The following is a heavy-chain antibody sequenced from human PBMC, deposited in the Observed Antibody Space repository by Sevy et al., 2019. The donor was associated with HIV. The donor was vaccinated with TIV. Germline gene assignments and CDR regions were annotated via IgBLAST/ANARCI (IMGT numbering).Heavy chain of an antibody. J-gene: IGHJ4*02. V-gene: IGHV3-15*01. D-gene: IGHD3-10*01. CDR1: GFTFSNAW. CDR2: IKSKTAGGTT. Sequence: GGSLRLSCAASGFTFSNAWMSWVRQAPGKGLEWVGRIKSKTAGGTTDYAAPVKGKFTISRDDSKNTLNLQMNSLKTEDTAIYYCTADSRNRGLSARFDYWGQGTLVTVSS. CDR3: TADSRNRGLSARFDY.